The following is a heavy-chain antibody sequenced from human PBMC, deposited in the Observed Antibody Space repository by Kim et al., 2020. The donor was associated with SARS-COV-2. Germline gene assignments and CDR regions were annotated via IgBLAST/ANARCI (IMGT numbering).Heavy chain of an antibody. V-gene: IGHV3-7*01. CDR2: IYKDGGEK. J-gene: IGHJ4*02. D-gene: IGHD3-22*01. Sequence: GGSLRLSCGVFGFTFTNYWMSWVRQAPGKGLEWVANIYKDGGEKNYVDSVKGRFTISRDNAKNLLYLQMNSLRAEDTAIYYCVRGGKFYYDSSGYPEDFWGQGTLVTVSS. CDR3: VRGGKFYYDSSGYPEDF. CDR1: GFTFTNYW.